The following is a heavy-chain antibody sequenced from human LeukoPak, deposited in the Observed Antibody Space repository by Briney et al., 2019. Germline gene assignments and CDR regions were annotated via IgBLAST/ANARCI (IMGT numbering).Heavy chain of an antibody. CDR1: GYTFTGYY. V-gene: IGHV1-2*02. CDR3: ARVNDHYGDYRSYCFDY. CDR2: INPNSGGT. Sequence: ASVKVSCKASGYTFTGYYMHWVRQAPGQGLEWMGWINPNSGGTNCAQKFQGRVTMTRDTSISTAYMELSRLRSDDTAVYYCARVNDHYGDYRSYCFDYWGQGTLVTVSS. D-gene: IGHD4-17*01. J-gene: IGHJ4*02.